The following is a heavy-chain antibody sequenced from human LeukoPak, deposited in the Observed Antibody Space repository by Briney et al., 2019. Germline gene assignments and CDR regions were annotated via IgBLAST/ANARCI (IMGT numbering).Heavy chain of an antibody. CDR3: ARGWEGYFDY. Sequence: GGSLRLSCAASGFTFSSYGMSWVRQAPGEGLEWVSAISGSGGSTYYADSVKGRFTISRDNAKNTLYLQMNSLRAEDTAVYYCARGWEGYFDYWGQGTLVTVSS. CDR1: GFTFSSYG. J-gene: IGHJ4*02. CDR2: ISGSGGST. D-gene: IGHD6-19*01. V-gene: IGHV3-23*01.